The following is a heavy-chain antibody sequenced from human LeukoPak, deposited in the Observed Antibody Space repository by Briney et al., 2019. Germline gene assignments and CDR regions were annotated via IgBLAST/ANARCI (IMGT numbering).Heavy chain of an antibody. Sequence: GGSLRLSCAASGFTFSYYGINWVRQTPGKGLEWVSFISTTSSYIYYADSVKGRFTISRDNAKNSVYLQMNSLRVEDTAVYYCARDSSGWHDRWDYWGQGTLVTVSS. J-gene: IGHJ4*02. V-gene: IGHV3-21*01. CDR2: ISTTSSYI. CDR3: ARDSSGWHDRWDY. D-gene: IGHD6-19*01. CDR1: GFTFSYYG.